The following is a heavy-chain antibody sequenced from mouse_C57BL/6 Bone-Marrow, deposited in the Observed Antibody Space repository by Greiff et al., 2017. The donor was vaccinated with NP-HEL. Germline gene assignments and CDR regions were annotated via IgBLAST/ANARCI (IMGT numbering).Heavy chain of an antibody. CDR3: ARGLRRNWFAY. CDR1: GYTFTDYY. V-gene: IGHV1-84*01. CDR2: IYPGSGNT. D-gene: IGHD3-1*01. J-gene: IGHJ3*01. Sequence: VQLQQSGPELVKPGASVKISCKASGYTFTDYYINWVKQRPGQRLEWIGWIYPGSGNTKYNEKFKGKATLTVDTSSSTAYMQLSSLTSEDSAVYFCARGLRRNWFAYWGQGTLVTVSA.